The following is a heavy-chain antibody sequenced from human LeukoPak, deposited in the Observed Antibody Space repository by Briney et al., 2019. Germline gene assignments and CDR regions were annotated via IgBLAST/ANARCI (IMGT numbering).Heavy chain of an antibody. J-gene: IGHJ1*01. D-gene: IGHD6-19*01. CDR2: IIPIFGTA. Sequence: SVKVSCKASGGTFSSYAISWVRQAPGQGLEWVGRIIPIFGTANYAQKFQSRVTITTDESTSTAYMELSSLRSEDTAVYYCAKSSGFEYFQHWGQGTLVTVSS. CDR1: GGTFSSYA. CDR3: AKSSGFEYFQH. V-gene: IGHV1-69*05.